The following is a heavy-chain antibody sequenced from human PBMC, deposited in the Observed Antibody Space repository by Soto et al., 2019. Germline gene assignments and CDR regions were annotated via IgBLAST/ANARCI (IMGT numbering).Heavy chain of an antibody. CDR1: GFTFSSYA. D-gene: IGHD3-22*01. CDR2: ISYDGSNK. V-gene: IGHV3-30-3*01. J-gene: IGHJ6*02. CDR3: ARAYKQAAITMIVVVPLMDV. Sequence: GGSLRLSCAASGFTFSSYAMHWVRQAPGKGLEWVAVISYDGSNKYYADSVKGRFTISRDNSKNTLYLQMNSLRAEDTAVYYCARAYKQAAITMIVVVPLMDVWGQGTTVTAP.